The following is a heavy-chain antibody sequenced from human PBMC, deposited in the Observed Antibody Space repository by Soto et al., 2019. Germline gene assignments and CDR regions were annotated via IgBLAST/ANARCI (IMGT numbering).Heavy chain of an antibody. CDR3: ASLVAATSSFSSYYYGMDV. Sequence: PXGSLRLSCAASGVSFRSYTMDSVRQAPGKGLDWVSSISSSSSDIYYADSVKGRFTVSRDNAKNSLYLQMNSLRAEDTAVYYCASLVAATSSFSSYYYGMDVWGQGPTVTVSS. CDR2: ISSSSSDI. J-gene: IGHJ6*02. D-gene: IGHD2-15*01. CDR1: GVSFRSYT. V-gene: IGHV3-21*01.